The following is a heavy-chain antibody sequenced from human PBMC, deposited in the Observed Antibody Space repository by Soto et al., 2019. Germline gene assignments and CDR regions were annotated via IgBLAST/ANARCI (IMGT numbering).Heavy chain of an antibody. CDR3: ASGWVLIPSAKYNGMDV. CDR1: GGTFSSYT. V-gene: IGHV1-69*02. J-gene: IGHJ6*02. CDR2: IIPILGIA. D-gene: IGHD2-2*01. Sequence: ASVKVSCKASGGTFSSYTISWVRQAPGQGLEWMGRIIPILGIANYAQKFQGRVTITADKSTSTAYMELRSLRSDDTAVYYCASGWVLIPSAKYNGMDVWGQGTTVTVSS.